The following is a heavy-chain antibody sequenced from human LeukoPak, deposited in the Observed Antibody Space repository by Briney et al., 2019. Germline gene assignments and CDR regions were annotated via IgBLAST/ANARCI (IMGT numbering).Heavy chain of an antibody. J-gene: IGHJ4*02. CDR2: IGTYNGNT. CDR3: ARTSYDFLTLAPDPANDF. Sequence: ASVKVSCKASGYTFTNYGTNWVRQAPGQGLEWMGWIGTYNGNTHYAQRLQGRVTMTTDTSTSTAYTELRSLRSDDTAVYFCARTSYDFLTLAPDPANDFWGQGTLVTVSS. CDR1: GYTFTNYG. V-gene: IGHV1-18*01. D-gene: IGHD3-9*01.